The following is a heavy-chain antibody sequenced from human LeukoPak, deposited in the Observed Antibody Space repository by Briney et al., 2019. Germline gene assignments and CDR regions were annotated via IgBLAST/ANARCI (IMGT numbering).Heavy chain of an antibody. D-gene: IGHD2-2*03. J-gene: IGHJ3*02. CDR2: ISYDGSNK. CDR1: GFTFSSYG. CDR3: ARENGWGAFNI. V-gene: IGHV3-30*03. Sequence: PGGSLRLSCAASGFTFSSYGMHWVRQAPGKGLEWVAVISYDGSNKYYADSVKGRFTISRDNAKNSLYLQVNSLRAEDTAVYYCARENGWGAFNIWGQGTMVTVSS.